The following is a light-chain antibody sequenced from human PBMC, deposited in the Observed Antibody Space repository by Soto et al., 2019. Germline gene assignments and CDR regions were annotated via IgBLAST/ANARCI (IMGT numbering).Light chain of an antibody. CDR1: QSISSY. J-gene: IGKJ5*01. V-gene: IGKV1-17*01. CDR2: AAS. CDR3: KQLNTLPFT. Sequence: DIQMTQSPSSLSASVGDRVTITCRTSQSISSYLNWYQQKPGKIHKLLIYAASSLQSGVQSRFSGSGSGTEFTLTIRGLLPEDFATYHCKQLNTLPFTVGQGTRLEIK.